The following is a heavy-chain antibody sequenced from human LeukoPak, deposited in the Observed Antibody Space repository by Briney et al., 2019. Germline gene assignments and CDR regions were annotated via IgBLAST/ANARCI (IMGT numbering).Heavy chain of an antibody. V-gene: IGHV3-33*08. CDR1: GFSFSTYG. CDR3: AREYLERFPYWFDP. Sequence: GGSLRLSCAASGFSFSTYGMHWVRQAPGKGLEWVAFICYGGRHDGSGPYYADSVKGRFTISRDNAKNSLYLQMNSLRAEDTAVYYCAREYLERFPYWFDPWGQGTLVTVSS. J-gene: IGHJ5*02. CDR2: ICYGGRHDGSGP. D-gene: IGHD3-3*01.